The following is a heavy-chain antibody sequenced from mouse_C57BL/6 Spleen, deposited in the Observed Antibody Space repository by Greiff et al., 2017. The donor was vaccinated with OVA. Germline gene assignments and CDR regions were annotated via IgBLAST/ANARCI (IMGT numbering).Heavy chain of an antibody. CDR2: IRNKANGYTT. V-gene: IGHV7-3*01. CDR1: GFTFTDYY. Sequence: EVKLVESGGGLVQPGGSLSLSCAASGFTFTDYYMSWVRQPPGKALEWLGFIRNKANGYTTEYSASVKGRFTISRDNSQSILYLQMNALSAEDSATYYCARYMDGRRWYFDVWGTGTTVTVSA. D-gene: IGHD1-1*01. CDR3: ARYMDGRRWYFDV. J-gene: IGHJ1*03.